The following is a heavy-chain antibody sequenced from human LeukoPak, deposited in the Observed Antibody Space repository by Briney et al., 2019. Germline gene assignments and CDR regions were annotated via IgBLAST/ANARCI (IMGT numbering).Heavy chain of an antibody. D-gene: IGHD3-3*02. CDR3: ARVGDHFHWYLDL. CDR2: LYSERNT. Sequence: GSLRLSCAASGFTVSTNYMNWVRQAPGKGLEWVSILYSERNTYYADSVEGRFIVSRDSSKNTLSLQMNDLRAEDTAVYYCARVGDHFHWYLDLWGRGTLVIVSS. V-gene: IGHV3-53*01. J-gene: IGHJ2*01. CDR1: GFTVSTNY.